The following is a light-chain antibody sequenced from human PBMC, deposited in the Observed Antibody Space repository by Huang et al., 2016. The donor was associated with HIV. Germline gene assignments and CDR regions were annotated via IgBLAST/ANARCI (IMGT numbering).Light chain of an antibody. Sequence: EIVLTQSPATLSLSPGERATLSCRASQSVGGYLAWYQQKPGQAPRLLIYDTSTRATGIPARCIGSGSETDFTLTISSLEPEDIAVYYCQQPGSFGQGTKVDIK. J-gene: IGKJ2*01. V-gene: IGKV3-11*01. CDR1: QSVGGY. CDR2: DTS. CDR3: QQPGS.